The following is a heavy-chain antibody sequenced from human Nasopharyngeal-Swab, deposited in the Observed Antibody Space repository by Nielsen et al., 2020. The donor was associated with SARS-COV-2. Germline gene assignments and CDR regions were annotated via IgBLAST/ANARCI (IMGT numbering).Heavy chain of an antibody. CDR1: GFTFTSSA. J-gene: IGHJ4*02. CDR3: ARDPPYYDSSAPWGFDY. CDR2: IVVGSGNT. D-gene: IGHD3-22*01. Sequence: SVKVSCKASGFTFTSSAMQWVRQARGQRLEWIGWIVVGSGNTNYAQKFQERVTITRDMSTSTAYMELSSLRSEDTAVYYCARDPPYYDSSAPWGFDYWGQGTLVTVSS. V-gene: IGHV1-58*02.